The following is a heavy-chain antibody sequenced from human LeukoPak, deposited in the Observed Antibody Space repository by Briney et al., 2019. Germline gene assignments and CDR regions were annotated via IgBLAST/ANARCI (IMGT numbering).Heavy chain of an antibody. J-gene: IGHJ5*02. CDR2: ISGSGGST. CDR3: AKKGAFLWTVSAPGMSWFDP. Sequence: PGGSLRLSCAASGFTFSSYAMSWVRQAPGKRLEWVSAISGSGGSTYYADSVKGRFTISRDNSKNTLYLQMNSLRAEDTAVYYCAKKGAFLWTVSAPGMSWFDPWGQGTLVTVSS. V-gene: IGHV3-23*01. CDR1: GFTFSSYA. D-gene: IGHD3/OR15-3a*01.